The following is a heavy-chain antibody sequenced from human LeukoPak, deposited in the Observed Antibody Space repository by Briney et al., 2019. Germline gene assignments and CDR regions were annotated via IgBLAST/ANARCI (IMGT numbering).Heavy chain of an antibody. CDR3: AKVFIRLYYYYGMDV. V-gene: IGHV3-30*18. D-gene: IGHD2-21*01. CDR2: ISYDGSNK. CDR1: GFTFSSYG. J-gene: IGHJ6*02. Sequence: GGSLRLSCAASGFTFSSYGMHWVRQAPGKGLEWVAVISYDGSNKYYADSVKGRFTISRDNSKNTLYLQMNSLRAEDTAVYYCAKVFIRLYYYYGMDVWGQGTTVTVSS.